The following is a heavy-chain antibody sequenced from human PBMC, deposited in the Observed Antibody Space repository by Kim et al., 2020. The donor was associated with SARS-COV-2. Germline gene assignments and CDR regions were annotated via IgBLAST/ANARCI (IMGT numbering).Heavy chain of an antibody. V-gene: IGHV3-23*01. Sequence: YANSVKGRFPVSRDNAKNLFYLQMGSLRAEDTALYYCAKDHPCRGWPTLDSWGQGTLVTVSS. D-gene: IGHD6-19*01. CDR3: AKDHPCRGWPTLDS. J-gene: IGHJ4*02.